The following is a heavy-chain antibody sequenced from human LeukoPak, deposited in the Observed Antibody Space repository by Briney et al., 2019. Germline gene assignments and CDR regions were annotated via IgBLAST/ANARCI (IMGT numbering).Heavy chain of an antibody. D-gene: IGHD3-22*01. CDR2: IIPIFGTA. Sequence: GASVKVSCKASGGTFSSYAISWVRQAPGQGLEWMGGIIPIFGTANYAQKFQGRVTITADESTSTAYMELSSLRSEDTAVYYCARDLHGGGDSSGYYYVNWFDPWGQGTLVTVSS. J-gene: IGHJ5*02. V-gene: IGHV1-69*13. CDR3: ARDLHGGGDSSGYYYVNWFDP. CDR1: GGTFSSYA.